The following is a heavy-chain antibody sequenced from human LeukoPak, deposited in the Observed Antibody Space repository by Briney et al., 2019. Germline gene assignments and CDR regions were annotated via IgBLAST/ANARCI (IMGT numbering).Heavy chain of an antibody. CDR1: GFTFSSYS. CDR3: AREASIGGYFDY. CDR2: ISSSSSYI. Sequence: PGGSLRLSCVASGFTFSSYSMNWVRQAPGKGLEWVSSISSSSSYIYYGDSVKGRFTISRDNAKNSLYLQMNSLRAEDTAVYYCAREASIGGYFDYWGQGTLVTVSS. D-gene: IGHD3-22*01. J-gene: IGHJ4*02. V-gene: IGHV3-21*01.